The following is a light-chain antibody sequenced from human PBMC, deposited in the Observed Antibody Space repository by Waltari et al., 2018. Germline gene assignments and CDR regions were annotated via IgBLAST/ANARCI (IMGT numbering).Light chain of an antibody. J-gene: IGKJ5*01. CDR1: QSINKY. CDR2: GAS. CDR3: QQSYSTPQSA. Sequence: DIQMTQSPSSLSASVGDRVTITCRASQSINKYLNWYQQKPGKAPKLLIYGASSLYSGVPSRFSGSGSGTDFTLTINNLQVEDFATYYCQQSYSTPQSAFGQGTRLEIK. V-gene: IGKV1-39*01.